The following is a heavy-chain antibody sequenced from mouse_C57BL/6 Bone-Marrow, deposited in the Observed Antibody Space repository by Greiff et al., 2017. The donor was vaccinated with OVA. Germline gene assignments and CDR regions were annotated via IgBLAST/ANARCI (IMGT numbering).Heavy chain of an antibody. J-gene: IGHJ2*01. V-gene: IGHV2-2*01. CDR1: GFSLTSSG. CDR3: ARNGDYDVVDY. Sequence: VQLQESGPGLVQPSPCLSISCTASGFSLTSSGVHWVRQSPGKGLEWLGVIWSGGSTDYNAAFISRLSISKDNSKSQVFFKMNSLQADDTAIYYCARNGDYDVVDYWGQGTTLTVSS. CDR2: IWSGGST. D-gene: IGHD2-4*01.